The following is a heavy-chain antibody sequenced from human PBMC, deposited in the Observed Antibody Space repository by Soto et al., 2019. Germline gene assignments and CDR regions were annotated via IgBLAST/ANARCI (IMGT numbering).Heavy chain of an antibody. V-gene: IGHV3-23*01. J-gene: IGHJ4*02. CDR3: AKGYYGSGSYLYYFDY. CDR2: ISGSGGST. D-gene: IGHD3-10*01. CDR1: GFTFSSYA. Sequence: EVQLLESGGGLVQPGGSLRLSCAASGFTFSSYAMSWVRQAPGKGLEWVSAISGSGGSTYYADSVKGRFTISRDNSKNTLYLQMNSLRAEDMAVYYCAKGYYGSGSYLYYFDYWGQGTLVTVSS.